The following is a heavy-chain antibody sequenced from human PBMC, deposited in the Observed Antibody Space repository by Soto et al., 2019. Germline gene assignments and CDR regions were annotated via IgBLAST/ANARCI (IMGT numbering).Heavy chain of an antibody. CDR1: GFTFSSYA. CDR2: ISGSGGST. J-gene: IGHJ6*03. D-gene: IGHD2-2*01. CDR3: AKVALNCSSTSCPTNAGTCYYMDV. Sequence: PGGSLRLSCAASGFTFSSYAMSWVRQAPGKGLEWVSAISGSGGSTYYADSVKGRFTISRDNSKNTLYLQMNSLRAEDTAVYYCAKVALNCSSTSCPTNAGTCYYMDVRGKGTTVTVSS. V-gene: IGHV3-23*01.